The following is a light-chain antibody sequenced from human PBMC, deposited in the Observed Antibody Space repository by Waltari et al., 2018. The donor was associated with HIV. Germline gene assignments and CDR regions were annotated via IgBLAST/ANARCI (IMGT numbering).Light chain of an antibody. V-gene: IGLV2-14*03. CDR2: DVS. CDR3: SSYTSTTTLVV. Sequence: QSALTQPASVSGSPGQSVTISCTGTSSDVGGYHSVSWYQQPPGKAPKLIIFDVSNRPSGVSNRFSGSKSGNTASLTISGLQAEDEAHYVCSSYTSTTTLVVFGGGTKLTVL. CDR1: SSDVGGYHS. J-gene: IGLJ3*02.